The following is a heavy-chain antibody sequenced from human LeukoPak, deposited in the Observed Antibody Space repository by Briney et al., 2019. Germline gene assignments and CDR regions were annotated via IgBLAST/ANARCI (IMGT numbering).Heavy chain of an antibody. J-gene: IGHJ4*02. CDR1: GFTFSTYA. CDR2: IRYDGSEK. D-gene: IGHD5-24*01. Sequence: GGSLRLSCAASGFTFSTYAIHWVRQAPGKGLEWVAFIRYDGSEKYYTDSVKGRFTISRDNSKSALFLQMNSLRVEDTAVYFCAKGHDYNIDYWGQGTLVTVSS. V-gene: IGHV3-30*02. CDR3: AKGHDYNIDY.